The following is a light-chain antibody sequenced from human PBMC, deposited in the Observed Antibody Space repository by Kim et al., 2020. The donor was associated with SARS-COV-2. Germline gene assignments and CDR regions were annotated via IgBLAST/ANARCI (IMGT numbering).Light chain of an antibody. Sequence: GQSVTISCTGTSSDVGGYHYVPWYQQHPGKAPKLMIYEVSKRPSGVPDRFSGSKSGNTASLTVSGLQAEDEADYYCSSYAGSNNLVFGGGTKLTVL. J-gene: IGLJ3*02. CDR2: EVS. CDR1: SSDVGGYHY. CDR3: SSYAGSNNLV. V-gene: IGLV2-8*01.